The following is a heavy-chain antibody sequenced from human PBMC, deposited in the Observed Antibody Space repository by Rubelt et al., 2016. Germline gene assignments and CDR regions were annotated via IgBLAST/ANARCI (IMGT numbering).Heavy chain of an antibody. J-gene: IGHJ3*02. CDR2: MNPNSGNT. V-gene: IGHV1-8*01. CDR3: ARTGYCSGGSCEDALAI. Sequence: GASVKVSCKASGYTFTSYDINWVRQATGQGLEWMGWMNPNSGNTGYAQKFQGRVTMTRDTSISTAYMELSRLRSDDTAVYYCARTGYCSGGSCEDALAIWGQETMCTVSS. CDR1: GYTFTSYD. D-gene: IGHD2-15*01.